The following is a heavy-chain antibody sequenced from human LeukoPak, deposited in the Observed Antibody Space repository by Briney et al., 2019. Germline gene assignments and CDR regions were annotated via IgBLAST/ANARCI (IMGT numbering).Heavy chain of an antibody. V-gene: IGHV4-59*01. CDR1: GGSISSSY. J-gene: IGHJ4*02. Sequence: SETLSLTCTVSGGSISSSYWSWIRQPPGKGLEWIGYIYYSGSTKYNPSLKSRVTISVDTSKNQFSLKLSSVTAADTAVYYCARHSSGSGGAFQYWGQGTPVTVSS. CDR2: IYYSGST. D-gene: IGHD6-19*01. CDR3: ARHSSGSGGAFQY.